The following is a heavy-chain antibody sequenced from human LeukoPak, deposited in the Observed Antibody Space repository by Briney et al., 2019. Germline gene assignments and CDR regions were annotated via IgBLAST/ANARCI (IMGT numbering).Heavy chain of an antibody. V-gene: IGHV4-61*02. J-gene: IGHJ4*02. D-gene: IGHD3-9*01. Sequence: SQTLSLTCTVSGGSISSGSYYWSWIRQPAGKGLEWIGRIYTSGSTNYNPSLKSRVTISVDTSKNQFSLKLSSVTAADTAVYYCARDKGHFDVDYWGQGTLVTVSS. CDR3: ARDKGHFDVDY. CDR1: GGSISSGSYY. CDR2: IYTSGST.